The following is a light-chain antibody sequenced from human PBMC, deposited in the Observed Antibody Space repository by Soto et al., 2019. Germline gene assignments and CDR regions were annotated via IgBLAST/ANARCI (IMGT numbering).Light chain of an antibody. Sequence: QSVLTQPGSVSGSPGQSITISCTGTSTDIGAYNYVSWYQQHPGKAPKLLIYEVTNRPSGVSNRFSGSKSGNTASLTISGLQAEDEANYYCNSYTTLSNRVFGTGTRVTVL. CDR1: STDIGAYNY. CDR2: EVT. CDR3: NSYTTLSNRV. J-gene: IGLJ1*01. V-gene: IGLV2-14*01.